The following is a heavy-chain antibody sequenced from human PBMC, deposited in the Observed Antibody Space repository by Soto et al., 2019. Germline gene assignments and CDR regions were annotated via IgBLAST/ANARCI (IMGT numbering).Heavy chain of an antibody. CDR1: GFTFSSYT. CDR2: ISGSGGST. Sequence: EVQLLESGGGLVQPGGSLRLSCAASGFTFSSYTMSWVRQAPGKGLAWVSAISGSGGSTYYADSVKGRFTITRDNSKNTLYLQMNTLRAEDTAVYYCARRSSGWYFDYWGQGTLVTVSS. J-gene: IGHJ4*02. V-gene: IGHV3-23*01. CDR3: ARRSSGWYFDY. D-gene: IGHD6-19*01.